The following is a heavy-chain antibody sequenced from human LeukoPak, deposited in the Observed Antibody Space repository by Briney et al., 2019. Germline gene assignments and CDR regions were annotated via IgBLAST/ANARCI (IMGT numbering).Heavy chain of an antibody. CDR1: GFTFSSYS. D-gene: IGHD2-8*02. CDR3: ATYRQVLLPFES. V-gene: IGHV3-21*04. J-gene: IGHJ4*02. CDR2: ITRSSIYI. Sequence: GGSLRLSCAASGFTFSSYSMNWVRQAPGKGLEWVSSITRSSIYIYYADSVKGRFTIPRDNAKNSLYLQMNSLRAEDTAIYYCATYRQVLLPFESWGQGTLVTVSS.